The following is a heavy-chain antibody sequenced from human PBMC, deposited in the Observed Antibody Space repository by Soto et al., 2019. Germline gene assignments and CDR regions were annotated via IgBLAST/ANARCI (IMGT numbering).Heavy chain of an antibody. V-gene: IGHV3-21*01. Sequence: GGSLRLSCAASGFTFSSYSMNWVRQAPGKGLEWVSSISSSSSYIYYADSVKGRFTISRDNAKNSLYLQMNSLRAEDTAVYYCARDDFWILKRGFDPWGQGTLVTVSS. CDR1: GFTFSSYS. CDR2: ISSSSSYI. CDR3: ARDDFWILKRGFDP. J-gene: IGHJ5*02. D-gene: IGHD3-3*01.